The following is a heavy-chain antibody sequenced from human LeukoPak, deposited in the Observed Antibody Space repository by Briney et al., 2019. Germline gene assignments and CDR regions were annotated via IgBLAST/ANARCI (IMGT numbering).Heavy chain of an antibody. CDR3: ARDCGSGGCDY. J-gene: IGHJ4*01. CDR1: GFTYSSYW. D-gene: IGHD2-15*01. Sequence: GESLRLSCAASGFTYSSYWMQWVRQAPGKGLVWVSCIQSDGSSTTYADSVKGRFTISRDNAKNTVYLQMNSLRVEDTAVYYCARDCGSGGCDYWGQGTLVTVSS. V-gene: IGHV3-74*01. CDR2: IQSDGSST.